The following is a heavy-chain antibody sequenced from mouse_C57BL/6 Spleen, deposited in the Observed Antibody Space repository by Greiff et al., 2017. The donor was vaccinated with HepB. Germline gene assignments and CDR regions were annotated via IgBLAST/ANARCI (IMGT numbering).Heavy chain of an antibody. J-gene: IGHJ3*01. D-gene: IGHD1-1*01. CDR1: GFNIKDYY. CDR2: IDPEDGDT. Sequence: DVKLQESGAELVRPGASVKLSCTASGFNIKDYYMHWVKQRPEQGLEWIGRIDPEDGDTEYAPKFQGKATMTADTSSNTAYLQLSSLTSEDTAVYYCTTDYYGSLFAYWGQGTLVTVSA. V-gene: IGHV14-1*01. CDR3: TTDYYGSLFAY.